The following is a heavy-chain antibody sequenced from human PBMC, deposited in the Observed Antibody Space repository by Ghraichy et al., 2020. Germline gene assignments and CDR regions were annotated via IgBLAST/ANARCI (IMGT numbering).Heavy chain of an antibody. CDR2: IYYSGST. V-gene: IGHV4-59*01. CDR3: ARVGWSGYSDY. J-gene: IGHJ4*02. Sequence: SETLSLTCTVSVGSISSYYWSWIRQPPGKGLEWIGYIYYSGSTNYNPSLKSRVTISVDTSKNQFSLKLSSVTAADTAVYYCARVGWSGYSDYWGQGTLVTVSS. D-gene: IGHD3-3*01. CDR1: VGSISSYY.